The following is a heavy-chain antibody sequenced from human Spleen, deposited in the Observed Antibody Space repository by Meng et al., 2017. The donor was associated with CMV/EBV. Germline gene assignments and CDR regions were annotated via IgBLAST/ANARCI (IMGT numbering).Heavy chain of an antibody. J-gene: IGHJ4*02. V-gene: IGHV4-30-4*08. D-gene: IGHD7-27*01. CDR3: ARVLGLGNIDY. CDR1: GAYISSKTAS. CDR2: IYYSGST. Sequence: QLPRPASGPGLVKPSEPLVLSCIGPGAYISSKTASWAWVRQAPGKGLEWIGYIYYSGSTYYNPSLKSRGTISVDTSKNQFSLKLSSVTAADTAVYYCARVLGLGNIDYWGQGTLVTVSS.